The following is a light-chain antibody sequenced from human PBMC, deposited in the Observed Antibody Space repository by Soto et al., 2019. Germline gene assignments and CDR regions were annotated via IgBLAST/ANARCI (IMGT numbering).Light chain of an antibody. Sequence: EIVLTQSPGTLSLSPGERATLSWSSGKSVSDTLLTWFQHKPGQAPRLLIYDASNRATGIPARFSGSGSGTDFTLTISSLEPEDFAVYYCQQRSNWPRPITFGQGTDWR. CDR2: DAS. CDR3: QQRSNWPRPIT. CDR1: KSVSDTL. V-gene: IGKV3-11*01. J-gene: IGKJ5*01.